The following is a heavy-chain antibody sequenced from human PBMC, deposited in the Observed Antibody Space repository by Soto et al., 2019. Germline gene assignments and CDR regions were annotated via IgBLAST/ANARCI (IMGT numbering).Heavy chain of an antibody. CDR2: ISSSSSYI. CDR3: ARIGYCSGGSCYTRRFDY. J-gene: IGHJ4*02. V-gene: IGHV3-21*01. Sequence: EVQLVESGGGLVKPGGSLRLSCAASGFTFSSYSMNWVRQAPGKGLEWVSSISSSSSYIYYADSVKGRFTISRDNAKNSLYLQMNSLRAEDTAVYYCARIGYCSGGSCYTRRFDYWGQGTLVTVSS. CDR1: GFTFSSYS. D-gene: IGHD2-15*01.